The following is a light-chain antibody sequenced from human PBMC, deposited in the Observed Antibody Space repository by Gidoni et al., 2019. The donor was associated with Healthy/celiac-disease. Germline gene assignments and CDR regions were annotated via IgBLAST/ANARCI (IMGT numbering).Light chain of an antibody. CDR2: GAS. Sequence: ELVLTQSPGTLSLSPGERATLSCRASQSVSRSYLACYQQKPGQAPRLLIYGASSRATGIPDRFSGSGSGTDFTLTISRLEHEYFAVYYCQQYGSPYTFGQGTKLEIK. CDR3: QQYGSPYT. CDR1: QSVSRSY. J-gene: IGKJ2*01. V-gene: IGKV3-20*01.